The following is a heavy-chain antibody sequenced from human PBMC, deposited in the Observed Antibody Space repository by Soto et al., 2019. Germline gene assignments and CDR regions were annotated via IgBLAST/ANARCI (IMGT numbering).Heavy chain of an antibody. V-gene: IGHV4-34*01. J-gene: IGHJ4*02. CDR1: GATFSGYF. Sequence: ESLSLTCSVYGATFSGYFWTWVRQPPGKGLEWIGEIEHNGNNNINPSLKSRVIMSVDTYKNQISLTLTSVTAADTAVYYCARGFRYFLYWGQGTLVTVYS. CDR2: IEHNGNN. CDR3: ARGFRYFLY. D-gene: IGHD3-10*01.